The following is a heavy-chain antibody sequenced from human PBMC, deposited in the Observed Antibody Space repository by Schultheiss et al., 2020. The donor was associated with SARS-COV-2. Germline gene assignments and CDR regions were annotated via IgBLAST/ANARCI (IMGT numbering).Heavy chain of an antibody. CDR3: ARDKYQLLCGMDV. Sequence: GESLKISCAASGLTFSSYTMSWVRQAPGKGLEWVSAISGSGGSTYYADSVKGRFTISRDNAKNSLYLQMNSLRAEDTAVYYCARDKYQLLCGMDVWGQGTTVTVSS. J-gene: IGHJ6*02. V-gene: IGHV3-23*01. CDR2: ISGSGGST. D-gene: IGHD2-2*01. CDR1: GLTFSSYT.